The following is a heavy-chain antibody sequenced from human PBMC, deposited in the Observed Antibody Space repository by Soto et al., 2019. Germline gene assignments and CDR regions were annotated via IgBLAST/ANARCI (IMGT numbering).Heavy chain of an antibody. CDR3: ARTKALAAKTQYYFDY. CDR1: GFSFSSYG. CDR2: IWYDGSNK. V-gene: IGHV3-33*01. D-gene: IGHD6-19*01. J-gene: IGHJ4*02. Sequence: QVQLVESGGGVVQPGRSLRLSCAASGFSFSSYGMHWVRQAPGKGLEWVAVIWYDGSNKYYADSVKGRFTISRDNSKNTLYLQMNSLRAEDTAVYYCARTKALAAKTQYYFDYWGQGTLVTVSS.